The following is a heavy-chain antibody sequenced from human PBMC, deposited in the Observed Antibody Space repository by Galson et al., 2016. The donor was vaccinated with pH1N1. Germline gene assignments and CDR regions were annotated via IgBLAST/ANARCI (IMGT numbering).Heavy chain of an antibody. V-gene: IGHV6-1*01. J-gene: IGHJ5*02. D-gene: IGHD6-6*01. CDR2: TYYRSKWYN. CDR3: ASGNLRIAARLSWFDP. CDR1: GDSVSSNSAA. Sequence: CAISGDSVSSNSAAWNWIRQSPSRGLEWLGRTYYRSKWYNDYAVSVKSRITINPDTSKNQFSLQVNSVTPEDTALYYCASGNLRIAARLSWFDPRGQGTLVTVSS.